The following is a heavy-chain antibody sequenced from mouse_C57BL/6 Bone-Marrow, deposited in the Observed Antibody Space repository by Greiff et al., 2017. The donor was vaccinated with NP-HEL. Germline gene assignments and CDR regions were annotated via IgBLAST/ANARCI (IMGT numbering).Heavy chain of an antibody. CDR1: GFTFSSYA. Sequence: EVQLQESGGGLVKPGGSLKLSCAASGFTFSSYAMSWVRQTPEKRLEWVATISDGGSYTYYPDNVKGRFTISRDNAKNNLYLQMSHLKSEDTAMYYCARDDGYYVDWYFDVWGTGTTVTVSS. J-gene: IGHJ1*03. CDR3: ARDDGYYVDWYFDV. V-gene: IGHV5-4*01. D-gene: IGHD2-3*01. CDR2: ISDGGSYT.